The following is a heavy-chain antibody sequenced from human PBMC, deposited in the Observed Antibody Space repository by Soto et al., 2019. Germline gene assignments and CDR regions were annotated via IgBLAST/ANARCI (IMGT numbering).Heavy chain of an antibody. Sequence: SQTLSLTCAISGDSVSSTSAAWNWIRQSPSRGLEWLGRTYYRSRWYNDYAVSVKSRITIDPDTSRNQFSLQLNAVTPEDTAVYYCAREMTTINRRAFDSWGQGTLVTVSS. CDR2: TYYRSRWYN. V-gene: IGHV6-1*01. D-gene: IGHD4-4*01. CDR3: AREMTTINRRAFDS. CDR1: GDSVSSTSAA. J-gene: IGHJ4*02.